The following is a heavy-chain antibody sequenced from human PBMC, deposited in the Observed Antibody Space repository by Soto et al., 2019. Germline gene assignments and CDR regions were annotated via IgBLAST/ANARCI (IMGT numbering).Heavy chain of an antibody. J-gene: IGHJ4*02. V-gene: IGHV1-2*02. D-gene: IGHD2-15*01. CDR2: INPNSGGT. CDR3: ARVNVVLVAATRQYYFDY. Sequence: GASVKVSCKASGYTFTGYYMHWVRQAPGQGLEWMGWINPNSGGTNYAQKFQGRVTMTRDTSISTAYMELSRLRSDDTAVYYCARVNVVLVAATRQYYFDYCGPGPLGTLSS. CDR1: GYTFTGYY.